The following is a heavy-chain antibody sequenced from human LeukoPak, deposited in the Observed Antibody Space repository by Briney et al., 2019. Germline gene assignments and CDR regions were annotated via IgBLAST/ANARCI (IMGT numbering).Heavy chain of an antibody. V-gene: IGHV3-23*01. CDR2: FSSSGTGA. D-gene: IGHD6-13*01. CDR3: AKIPSSSLNS. CDR1: GFTFSSYA. J-gene: IGHJ4*02. Sequence: GGSLRLSCAASGFTFSSYAMSWVRQAPGKGLEWVSGFSSSGTGAYYADSVKGRFTISGDNSKNTMYLQMNSLRAGDTAVYYCAKIPSSSLNSWGQGTLVTVSS.